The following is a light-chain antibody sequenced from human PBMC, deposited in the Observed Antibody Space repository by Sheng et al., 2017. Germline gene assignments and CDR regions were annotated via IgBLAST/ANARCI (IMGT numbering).Light chain of an antibody. CDR1: SSNIGNNY. V-gene: IGLV1-51*01. CDR2: DNN. Sequence: QSVLTQPPSVSAAPGQKVTISCSGSSSNIGNNYLSWYQQLPGTAPKLLIHDNNKRPSGIPDRFSGSKSGTSATLVITGLQTGDEADYYCGTWDTSLSLVVFGGGTRLIVL. CDR3: GTWDTSLSLVV. J-gene: IGLJ2*01.